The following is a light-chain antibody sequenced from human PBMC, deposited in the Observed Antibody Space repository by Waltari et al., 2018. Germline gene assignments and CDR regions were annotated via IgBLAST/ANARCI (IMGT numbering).Light chain of an antibody. CDR3: QQYGNSPLT. Sequence: EIVLTQSTGTLSLSPGDRATLSSRASHFVSSNYLAWYQQKPGQTPRLLIYDASARATGIADRFSGSGSGTDFTLTISRLEPEDFAVYYCQQYGNSPLTFGGGTKVE. CDR2: DAS. CDR1: HFVSSNY. J-gene: IGKJ4*01. V-gene: IGKV3-20*01.